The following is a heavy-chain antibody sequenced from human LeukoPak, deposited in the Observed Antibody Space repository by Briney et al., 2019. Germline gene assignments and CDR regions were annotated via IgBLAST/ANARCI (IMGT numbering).Heavy chain of an antibody. CDR2: INPNSGGT. V-gene: IGHV1-2*06. D-gene: IGHD4-23*01. CDR1: GYSFTGYY. CDR3: ARTSTTAVDY. J-gene: IGHJ4*02. Sequence: SVTVSCKASGYSFTGYYMHGVRQAPGQGLEWMGRINPNSGGTNYAQKFQGRVTMTRDTSISTAYMELSRLRSDDTAVYCCARTSTTAVDYWGQGTLVTVSS.